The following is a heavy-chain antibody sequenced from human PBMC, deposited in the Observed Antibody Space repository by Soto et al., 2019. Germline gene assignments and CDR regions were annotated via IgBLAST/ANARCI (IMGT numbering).Heavy chain of an antibody. CDR3: AKEDTSSGSLDY. V-gene: IGHV3-23*01. Sequence: EVQLLESGGGVVQPGGSLRLSCAASGFPFGENAMSWVRQAPGKGLGWVSGISDSGETTYYADSVRGRFTISRDNSKKTLYLQMKSLRAEDSASYYCAKEDTSSGSLDYWGQGALVTVSS. D-gene: IGHD6-19*01. J-gene: IGHJ4*02. CDR2: ISDSGETT. CDR1: GFPFGENA.